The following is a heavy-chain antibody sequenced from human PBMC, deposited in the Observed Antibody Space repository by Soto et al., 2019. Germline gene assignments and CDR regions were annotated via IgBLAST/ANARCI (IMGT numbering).Heavy chain of an antibody. CDR2: IIPILGIA. CDR3: ARDNRSGGGVAFDI. Sequence: GASVKVSCTASGGTFSSYTISWVRQAPGQGLEWMGRIIPILGIANYAQKFQGRVTITADKSTSTAYMELGSLRSEDTAVYYCARDNRSGGGVAFDIWGQGTMVTVSS. D-gene: IGHD2-15*01. J-gene: IGHJ3*02. V-gene: IGHV1-69*04. CDR1: GGTFSSYT.